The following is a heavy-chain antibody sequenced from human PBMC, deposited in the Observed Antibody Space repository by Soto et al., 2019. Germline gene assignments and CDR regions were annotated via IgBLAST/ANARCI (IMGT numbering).Heavy chain of an antibody. J-gene: IGHJ6*02. V-gene: IGHV1-69*12. CDR1: GGTFSSCA. Sequence: QVQLVQSGAGVKKPGSSVKVSCKASGGTFSSCAISWVRQAPGQGLEWMGGIIPIFGTANYAQKVQGRVTITEDESTSTAYRERRSLRYEDTAVYYCARNKAREGDYYYYCMDVWGQGTTVTVSS. CDR3: ARNKAREGDYYYYCMDV. CDR2: IIPIFGTA. D-gene: IGHD1-26*01.